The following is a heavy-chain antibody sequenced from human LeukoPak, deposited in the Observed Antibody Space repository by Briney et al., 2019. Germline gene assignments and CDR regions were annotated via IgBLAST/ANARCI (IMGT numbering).Heavy chain of an antibody. Sequence: SVKVSCKASGGTFSSYTISWVRQAPGQGLEWMGRIIPILGIANYAQKFQGRVTITADKSTSTAYMELSSLRSEDTAVYYRARVGRLGAFDIWGQGTMVTVSS. V-gene: IGHV1-69*02. CDR1: GGTFSSYT. CDR3: ARVGRLGAFDI. J-gene: IGHJ3*02. CDR2: IIPILGIA. D-gene: IGHD6-25*01.